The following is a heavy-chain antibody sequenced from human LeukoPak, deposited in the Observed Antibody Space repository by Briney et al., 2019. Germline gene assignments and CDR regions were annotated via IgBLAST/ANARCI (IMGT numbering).Heavy chain of an antibody. CDR3: ARGGGYNWFDP. J-gene: IGHJ5*02. CDR2: INHSGST. CDR1: GGSFSGYY. D-gene: IGHD3-10*01. Sequence: SETLSLTCAVYGGSFSGYYWSWIRQPPGKGLEWIGEINHSGSTNYNPSLKSRVTISVDTSKNQFSLKLSSVTAADTAAYYCARGGGYNWFDPWGQGTLVTVSS. V-gene: IGHV4-34*01.